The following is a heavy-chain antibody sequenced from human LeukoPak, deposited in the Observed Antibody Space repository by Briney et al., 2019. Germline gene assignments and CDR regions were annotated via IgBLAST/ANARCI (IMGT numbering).Heavy chain of an antibody. Sequence: PGGSLRLSCAASGFTFSSYGMHWVRQAPGKGLEWVAVIWYDGSNKYYADSVKGRFTISRDNSKNTLYLQMNSLRAEDTAVYYCARGRQQPGLRYWGQGTLVTVSS. CDR3: ARGRQQPGLRY. CDR2: IWYDGSNK. V-gene: IGHV3-33*01. D-gene: IGHD6-13*01. J-gene: IGHJ4*02. CDR1: GFTFSSYG.